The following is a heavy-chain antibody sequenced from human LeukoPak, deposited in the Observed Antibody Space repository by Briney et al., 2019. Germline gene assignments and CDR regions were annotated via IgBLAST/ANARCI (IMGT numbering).Heavy chain of an antibody. D-gene: IGHD6-19*01. CDR1: GYIFTTYW. V-gene: IGHV5-51*01. CDR2: IYPGDSET. CDR3: ARLSIAVSGDFEY. J-gene: IGHJ4*02. Sequence: GESLHISCQGSGYIFTTYWIGWVRQLPGKGLECMGIIYPGDSETKYSPSFQGQVTISADKSISTAYLQWSSLKASDTAMYYCARLSIAVSGDFEYWGQGALVTVSS.